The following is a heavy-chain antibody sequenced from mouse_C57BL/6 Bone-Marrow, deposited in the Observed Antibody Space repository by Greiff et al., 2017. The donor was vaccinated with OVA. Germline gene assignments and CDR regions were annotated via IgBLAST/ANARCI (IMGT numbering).Heavy chain of an antibody. CDR2: IYPGSGNT. J-gene: IGHJ3*01. D-gene: IGHD1-1*01. CDR1: GYTFTDYY. V-gene: IGHV1-84*01. CDR3: ARGGGYYYGSSYWFAY. Sequence: QVQLQQSGPELVKPGASVKISCKASGYTFTDYYINWVKQRPGQGLEWIGWIYPGSGNTKYNEKFKGKATLTVDTSSSTAYMQLSSLTSDDSAVYFCARGGGYYYGSSYWFAYWGQGTLVTVSA.